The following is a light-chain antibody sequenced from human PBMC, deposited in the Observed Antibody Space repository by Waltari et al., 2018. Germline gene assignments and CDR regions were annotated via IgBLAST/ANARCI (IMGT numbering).Light chain of an antibody. CDR3: CSYAGSSTSV. V-gene: IGLV2-23*01. CDR1: RRDVGSYNL. J-gene: IGLJ2*01. CDR2: EGS. Sequence: QSALTQPASVSGSPGQSLTIPCTGTRRDVGSYNLLPGYQPHPGKAPKLMIYEGSKRPSGVSNRFSGSKSGNTASLTISGLQAEDEADYYCCSYAGSSTSVFGGGTKLTVL.